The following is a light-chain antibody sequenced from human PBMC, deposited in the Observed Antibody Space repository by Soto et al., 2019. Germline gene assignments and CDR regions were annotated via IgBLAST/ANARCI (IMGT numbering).Light chain of an antibody. CDR3: QQYGSSPGT. CDR1: QSVNSRF. CDR2: GAS. J-gene: IGKJ1*01. Sequence: EIVLTQSPGTLSLSPGESATLSCRASQSVNSRFLAWYQQTLGQAPRLIIYGASSRETGIPDRFSGSGAGTDCTRPISRLEPEDVEVDYCQQYGSSPGTFGQGTQVDIK. V-gene: IGKV3-20*01.